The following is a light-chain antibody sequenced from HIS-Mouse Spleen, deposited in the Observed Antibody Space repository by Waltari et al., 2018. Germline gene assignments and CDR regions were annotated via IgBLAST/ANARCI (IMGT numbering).Light chain of an antibody. V-gene: IGLV2-23*01. J-gene: IGLJ3*02. CDR3: CSYAGSSTWV. CDR2: EGS. CDR1: SSDVRSYNL. Sequence: QSALTQPASVSGSPGQSLTISCTGTSSDVRSYNLFSWYQQHPGKAPKLMIYEGSNRPSGVSNRFSGSKSGNTASLTISGLQAEDEADYYCCSYAGSSTWVFGGGTKLTAL.